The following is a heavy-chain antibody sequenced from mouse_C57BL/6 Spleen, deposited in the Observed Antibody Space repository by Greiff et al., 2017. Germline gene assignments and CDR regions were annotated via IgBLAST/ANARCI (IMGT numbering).Heavy chain of an antibody. V-gene: IGHV1-81*01. J-gene: IGHJ4*01. CDR1: GYTFTSYG. D-gene: IGHD2-5*01. CDR3: ARQPYYSNLYYAMDY. CDR2: IYPRSGNT. Sequence: VQLQESGAELARPGASVKLSCKASGYTFTSYGISWVKQRTGRGLEWIGEIYPRSGNTYYNEKFKGKATLTADKSSSTAYMELRSLTSEDSAVYFCARQPYYSNLYYAMDYWGQGTSVTVSS.